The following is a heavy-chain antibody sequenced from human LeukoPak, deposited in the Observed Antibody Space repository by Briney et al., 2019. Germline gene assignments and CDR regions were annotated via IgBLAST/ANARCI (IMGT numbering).Heavy chain of an antibody. J-gene: IGHJ4*02. CDR3: AREPRDCTGGTCQSAGGYYFYY. CDR1: GFTFSNYA. D-gene: IGHD2-15*01. CDR2: ISASGGS. V-gene: IGHV3-23*01. Sequence: GGSLRLSCAASGFTFSNYAMSWVRQAPGKGLEWVSGISASGGSYYADSVKGRFTVSRDISKNTLYLQMNSLRAEDTAVYFCAREPRDCTGGTCQSAGGYYFYYWSQGTLVTASS.